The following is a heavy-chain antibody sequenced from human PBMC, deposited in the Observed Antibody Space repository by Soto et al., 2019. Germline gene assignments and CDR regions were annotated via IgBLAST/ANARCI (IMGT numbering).Heavy chain of an antibody. V-gene: IGHV4-59*01. CDR1: GGSISSYY. CDR2: IYYSGST. J-gene: IGHJ6*02. CDR3: ARETGIHCSSTSCYSYSGMDV. D-gene: IGHD2-2*02. Sequence: PSETLSVTCTVSGGSISSYYWSWMRQPPGKGVEWIGYIYYSGSTNYNPSLKSRVTISVDTSKNQFSLKLSSVTAADTAVYYCARETGIHCSSTSCYSYSGMDVWGQGTTVTVSS.